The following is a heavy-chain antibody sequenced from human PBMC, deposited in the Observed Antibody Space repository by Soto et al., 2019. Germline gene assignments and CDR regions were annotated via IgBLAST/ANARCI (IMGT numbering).Heavy chain of an antibody. D-gene: IGHD5-18*01. V-gene: IGHV6-1*01. CDR1: GDSVSSNSAA. J-gene: IGHJ6*02. CDR2: TYYRSKWYN. Sequence: SQTLSLTCAISGDSVSSNSAAWNWIRQSPSRGLEWLGRTYYRSKWYNDYAVSVKSRITINPDTSKNQFSLQLNSVTPEDTAVYYCAREXIQLWLTNYYYYYGMDVWGPGTTVTVSS. CDR3: AREXIQLWLTNYYYYYGMDV.